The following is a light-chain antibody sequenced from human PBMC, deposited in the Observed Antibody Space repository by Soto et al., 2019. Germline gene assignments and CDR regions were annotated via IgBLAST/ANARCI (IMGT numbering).Light chain of an antibody. V-gene: IGLV6-57*04. CDR2: EDN. Sequence: NFMLTQPHSVSESPGKTVTISCTRSSGSIASNYVQWYQQRPSSAPTTVIYEDNQRPSGVPDRLSGSIDSSSNSASLTISGLKTEDEADYYCQSYDSSNQVFGGGTKLTVL. CDR3: QSYDSSNQV. CDR1: SGSIASNY. J-gene: IGLJ2*01.